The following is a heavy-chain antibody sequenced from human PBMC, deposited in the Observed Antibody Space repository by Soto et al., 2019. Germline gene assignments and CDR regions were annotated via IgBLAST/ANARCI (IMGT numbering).Heavy chain of an antibody. CDR2: ISNSGST. CDR1: GGSISSGDSY. V-gene: IGHV4-30-4*01. J-gene: IGHJ3*02. CDR3: SSYDYCYAFEI. Sequence: VQLQESGPGLVTPSQTLSLTCTVSGGSISSGDSYWSWIRQPPWKGLEWIGYISNSGSTYYNPSLKNRVTLSLYMSKNHFSLKLTSVTAADTAVYYCSSYDYCYAFEICGQGAMVTVS. D-gene: IGHD4-17*01.